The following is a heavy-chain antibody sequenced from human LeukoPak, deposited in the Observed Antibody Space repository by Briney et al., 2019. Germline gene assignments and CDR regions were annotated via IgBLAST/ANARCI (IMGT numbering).Heavy chain of an antibody. V-gene: IGHV1-18*01. CDR2: ISAYNGNT. D-gene: IGHD6-13*01. CDR3: ARDVGAAAPNWFDP. CDR1: GYTFTSYG. J-gene: IGHJ5*02. Sequence: ASVKVSCKASGYTFTSYGISWVRQAPGQGLEWMGWISAYNGNTNYAQKLQGRVTMTTDTSTSTAYMEPRSLRSDDTAVYYCARDVGAAAPNWFDPWGQGTLVTVSS.